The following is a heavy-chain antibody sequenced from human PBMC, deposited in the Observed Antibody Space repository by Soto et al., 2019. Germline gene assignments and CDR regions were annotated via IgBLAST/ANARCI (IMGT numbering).Heavy chain of an antibody. CDR2: IIPIFGTA. V-gene: IGHV1-69*12. CDR3: ARGYCISTSCYAYYGMDV. D-gene: IGHD2-2*01. J-gene: IGHJ6*02. CDR1: GGTFSSYA. Sequence: QVQLVQSGAEVKKPGSSVKVSCKASGGTFSSYAISWVRQAPGQGLEWMGGIIPIFGTANYAQKFQGRVTSTADESTSTAYMELSSLRSEDTAVYYCARGYCISTSCYAYYGMDVWGQGTTVTVSS.